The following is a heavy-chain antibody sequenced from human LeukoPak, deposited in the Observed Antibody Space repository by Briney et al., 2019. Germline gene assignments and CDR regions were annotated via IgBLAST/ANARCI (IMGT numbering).Heavy chain of an antibody. J-gene: IGHJ4*02. CDR2: INSGGST. CDR1: GFTVSSNY. V-gene: IGHV3-66*01. Sequence: GGSLRLSCAASGFTVSSNYMSWVRQAPGKGLEWVSFINSGGSTYYADSVKGRFTISRDNSKNTLYLQMNSLRAEDTAVYYCARGPKYCSGGSCYYAVDYWGQGTLVTVSS. D-gene: IGHD2-15*01. CDR3: ARGPKYCSGGSCYYAVDY.